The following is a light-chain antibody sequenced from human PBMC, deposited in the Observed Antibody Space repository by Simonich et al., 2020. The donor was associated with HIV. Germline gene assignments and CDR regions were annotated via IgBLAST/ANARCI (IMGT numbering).Light chain of an antibody. CDR3: QQYNNWPYT. J-gene: IGKJ2*01. CDR1: QSVSSN. CDR2: GAS. Sequence: EIVMTQSPATLSVSPGERTTLSCRASQSVSSNFAWYQQKPGQAPRLRIYGASTRATGIPARFSGSGSGTEFTLTISSLQSEDFAVYYCQQYNNWPYTFGQGTKLDIK. V-gene: IGKV3-15*01.